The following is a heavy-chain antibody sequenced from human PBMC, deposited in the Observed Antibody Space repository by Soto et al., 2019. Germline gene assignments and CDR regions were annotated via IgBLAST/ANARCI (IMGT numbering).Heavy chain of an antibody. Sequence: QVQLVESGGGVVQPGMSLRLSCAASGFTFSDHAMHWVRQAPRKGLERVAIISNDGGRKYYADSVRGRFTISRDNSKNALYLQMDSLRAEDTIVYYCARDIYSRCRVGTPDYWGQGTLVTVSA. D-gene: IGHD2-21*01. V-gene: IGHV3-30*04. CDR1: GFTFSDHA. CDR3: ARDIYSRCRVGTPDY. J-gene: IGHJ4*02. CDR2: ISNDGGRK.